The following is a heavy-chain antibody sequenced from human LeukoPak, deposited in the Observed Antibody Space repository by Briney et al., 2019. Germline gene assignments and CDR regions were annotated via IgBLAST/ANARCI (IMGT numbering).Heavy chain of an antibody. CDR1: GFAVGSNY. J-gene: IGHJ4*02. CDR2: IYSGGAI. D-gene: IGHD1-14*01. V-gene: IGHV3-53*01. Sequence: GGSLRLSCVASGFAVGSNYMSWVSQAPGKGLEWVSLIYSGGAIRYADSVKGRFTISRDSSKNTLSLQMNDLTVEDTARYYCARRPGNWGQGILVTVSS. CDR3: ARRPGN.